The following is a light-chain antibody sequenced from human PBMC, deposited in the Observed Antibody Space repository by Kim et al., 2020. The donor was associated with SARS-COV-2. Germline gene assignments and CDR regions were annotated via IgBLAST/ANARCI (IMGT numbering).Light chain of an antibody. V-gene: IGKV3-11*01. CDR1: QSVSSS. Sequence: EIVLTQSPATLSLSPGDRVTLSCRASQSVSSSLAWHQQKPGQAPRLLIYDGSTRATGIPARFSGSGSGTDFTLTISSLEPEDVAVYYCQQCAKWPPTFGQGTRLEIK. CDR2: DGS. J-gene: IGKJ5*01. CDR3: QQCAKWPPT.